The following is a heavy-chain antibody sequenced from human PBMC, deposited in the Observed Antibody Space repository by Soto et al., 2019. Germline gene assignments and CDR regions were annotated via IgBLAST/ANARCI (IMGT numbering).Heavy chain of an antibody. CDR2: IYYSGST. D-gene: IGHD1-7*01. CDR3: ARQSYNWNYVYWFDP. J-gene: IGHJ5*02. CDR1: GGSISSYY. Sequence: PSETLSLTCTVSGGSISSYYWSWIRQPPGKGLEWIGYIYYSGSTNYNPSLKSRVTISVDTSKNQFSLKLSSVTAADTAVYYCARQSYNWNYVYWFDPWGQGTLVTVS. V-gene: IGHV4-59*08.